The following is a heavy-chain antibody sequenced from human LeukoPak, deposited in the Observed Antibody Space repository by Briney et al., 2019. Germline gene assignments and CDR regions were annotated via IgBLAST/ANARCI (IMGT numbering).Heavy chain of an antibody. CDR2: IYHSGST. V-gene: IGHV4-4*02. J-gene: IGHJ4*02. CDR1: GGSISSSNW. D-gene: IGHD6-13*01. Sequence: SETLSLTCAVSGGSISSSNWWSWVRQPPGKGLEWIGEIYHSGSTNYNPSLKSRVTISVDKSKNQFSLKLSSVTAADTAVYYCARYSYSSSWYVFDYWGQGTLVTVSS. CDR3: ARYSYSSSWYVFDY.